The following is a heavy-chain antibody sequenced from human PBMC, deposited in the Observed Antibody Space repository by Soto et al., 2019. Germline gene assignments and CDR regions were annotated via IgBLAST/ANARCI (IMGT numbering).Heavy chain of an antibody. D-gene: IGHD1-1*01. J-gene: IGHJ4*02. CDR2: ISGRSGYI. V-gene: IGHV3-21*01. CDR3: SRRETDTPAYYWIH. CDR1: GFSFSGYT. Sequence: GGSLRLSCAASGFSFSGYTMNWIRHVPGKGLEWVSSISGRSGYIHYADSVRGRCTISRDDAGNSLLLHMSNVTAGDTAMYYCSRRETDTPAYYWIHWGQGSLVTVSS.